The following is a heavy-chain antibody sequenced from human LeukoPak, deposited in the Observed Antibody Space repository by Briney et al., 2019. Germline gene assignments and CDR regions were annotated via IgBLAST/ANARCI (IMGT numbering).Heavy chain of an antibody. V-gene: IGHV4-30-2*01. J-gene: IGHJ4*02. Sequence: PSETLSLTCTVSGGSISSGGYSWSWIRQPPGKGLEWIGYIYHSGSTYYNPSLKSRVTISVDRSKNQFSLKLSSVTAADTAVYYCARAPPTYYDILTGPYYFDYWGQGTLVTVSS. CDR1: GGSISSGGYS. D-gene: IGHD3-9*01. CDR2: IYHSGST. CDR3: ARAPPTYYDILTGPYYFDY.